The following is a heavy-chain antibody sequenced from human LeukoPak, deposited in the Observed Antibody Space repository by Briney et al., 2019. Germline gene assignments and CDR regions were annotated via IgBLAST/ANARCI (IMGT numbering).Heavy chain of an antibody. V-gene: IGHV4-59*01. CDR1: GGSISNYY. D-gene: IGHD6-19*01. Sequence: PSETLSLTCSVPGGSISNYYWSWIRQPPGKGLEWIGYMYYSGSTNFNPSLKSRVTISVDTSKNQFSLKLSSVTAADTAVYYCAGTVAGTALDYWGQGTLVTVSS. CDR2: MYYSGST. CDR3: AGTVAGTALDY. J-gene: IGHJ4*02.